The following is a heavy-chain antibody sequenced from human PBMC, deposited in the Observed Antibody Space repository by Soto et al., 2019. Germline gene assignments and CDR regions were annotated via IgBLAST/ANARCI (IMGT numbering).Heavy chain of an antibody. CDR2: IYRGDAT. V-gene: IGHV3-53*01. D-gene: IGHD6-6*01. CDR3: ARDRSDSSRADSFDI. CDR1: GFSVSDNY. Sequence: GGSLRLSCAVSGFSVSDNYMSWVRQAPGKGLEWVSVIYRGDATHYADSVKGRFTISRDNSKNTVYLQMNNLRAEDTAVYYCARDRSDSSRADSFDIWGPGTMVTV. J-gene: IGHJ3*02.